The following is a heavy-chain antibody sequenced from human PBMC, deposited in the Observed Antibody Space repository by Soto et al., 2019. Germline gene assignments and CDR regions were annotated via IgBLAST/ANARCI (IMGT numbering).Heavy chain of an antibody. CDR2: ITHRGST. V-gene: IGHV4-34*01. CDR3: ARGRQQRARGKQSPDH. Sequence: PSQTLSLTCAVSGGSFTSYYWTWIRQPPEKGLEWIGEITHRGSTNSNPSFKSRVTMSVYTSKNQFSLKLTSLSAANTAVYFCARGRQQRARGKQSPDHRDQGTLPAVSS. CDR1: GGSFTSYY. D-gene: IGHD6-13*01. J-gene: IGHJ5*02.